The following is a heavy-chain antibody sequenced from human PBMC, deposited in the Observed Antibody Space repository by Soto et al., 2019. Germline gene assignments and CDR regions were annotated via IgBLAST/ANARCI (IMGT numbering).Heavy chain of an antibody. Sequence: SGPTLVNPTQTLTLTCVFSGFSLNTGGGTVGWIRQPPGKALEWVALIYWDDGKRYSPSLKSRLTITKETSRNQVVLTMTNVDPEDTATYFCAHSPAPRVYFQHWGEGTLVTVSS. CDR2: IYWDDGK. D-gene: IGHD3-10*01. CDR1: GFSLNTGGGT. CDR3: AHSPAPRVYFQH. V-gene: IGHV2-5*02. J-gene: IGHJ1*01.